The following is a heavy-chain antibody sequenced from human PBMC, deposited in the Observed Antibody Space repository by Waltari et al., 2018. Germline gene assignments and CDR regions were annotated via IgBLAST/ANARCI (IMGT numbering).Heavy chain of an antibody. V-gene: IGHV6-1*01. D-gene: IGHD4-17*01. CDR3: AKDGDYGDNRGSSYGMDV. CDR1: GASVSSNSAA. Sequence: QVQLQQSGPGLVQPSQTLSLTCAISGASVSSNSAALNWIRQSPPRCLEWLGRTYYRSKWYNDYAVSVKSRITINPDTSKNQFSLQLNSVTPEDTAVYYCAKDGDYGDNRGSSYGMDVWGQGTTVTVSS. J-gene: IGHJ6*02. CDR2: TYYRSKWYN.